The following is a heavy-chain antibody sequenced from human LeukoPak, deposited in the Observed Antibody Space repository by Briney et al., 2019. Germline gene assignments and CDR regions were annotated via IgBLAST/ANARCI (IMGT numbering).Heavy chain of an antibody. CDR2: ISIYNGHT. J-gene: IGHJ5*02. D-gene: IGHD1-26*01. CDR3: ARGWELSS. V-gene: IGHV1-18*01. CDR1: GYTFNNYA. Sequence: ASVKVSCKASGYTFNNYAISWVRQAPGQGLEWMGWISIYNGHTDYAQNLQGRVTMTTATSTSTAYMELRSLRSDDTALYYCARGWELSSWGQGTLVTVSS.